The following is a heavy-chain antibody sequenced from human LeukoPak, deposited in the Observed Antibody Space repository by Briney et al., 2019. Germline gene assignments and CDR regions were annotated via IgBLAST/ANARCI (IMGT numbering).Heavy chain of an antibody. J-gene: IGHJ6*03. CDR1: GGSISNYY. Sequence: SETLSLTCTVSGGSISNYYWNWIRQPPGKGLELIGYIYYSGTTNYNPSLKSRVSMSVDASKNQFSLKLSSVTAADTAVYYCARAVQEYYYDSSGYYYRKNYYYYMDVWGKGTTVTVSS. V-gene: IGHV4-59*12. D-gene: IGHD3-22*01. CDR2: IYYSGTT. CDR3: ARAVQEYYYDSSGYYYRKNYYYYMDV.